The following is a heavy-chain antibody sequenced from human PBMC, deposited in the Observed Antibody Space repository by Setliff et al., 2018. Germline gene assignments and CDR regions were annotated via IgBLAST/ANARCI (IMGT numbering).Heavy chain of an antibody. D-gene: IGHD3-3*01. CDR1: VGSIRSINHH. Sequence: SETLSLTCTVSVGSIRSINHHWGWVRQAPGKGLEWIASIFYSGSAHYNPSLRSRVTISIDTSKSQFSLKLTSVTAADTAVYYCARMSGFQYMDVWGKGTTVTVSS. J-gene: IGHJ6*03. CDR3: ARMSGFQYMDV. CDR2: IFYSGSA. V-gene: IGHV4-39*07.